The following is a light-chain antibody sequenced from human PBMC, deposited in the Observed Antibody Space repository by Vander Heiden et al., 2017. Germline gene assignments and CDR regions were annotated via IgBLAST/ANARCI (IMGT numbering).Light chain of an antibody. CDR3: QSYDSSLSAYV. J-gene: IGLJ1*01. CDR2: GNS. Sequence: QSVLTQPPSVSGAPGQRVTISCAGSSSNIGAFYNVQWYQQLPGTAPKLLIYGNSNRPSGVPDRLSGFRSGTSASLVITGLQAEDEADYYCQSYDSSLSAYVFGTGTKVTVL. V-gene: IGLV1-40*01. CDR1: SSNIGAFYN.